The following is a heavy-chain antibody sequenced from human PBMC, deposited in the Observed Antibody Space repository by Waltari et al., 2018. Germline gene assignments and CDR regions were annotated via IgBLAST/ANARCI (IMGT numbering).Heavy chain of an antibody. Sequence: QLQLQESGPGLVTTSETLSLTCTVSGGAISSRSYYWGWLRHPPGKGLEWIGSIYYSGSTYYNPSLKSRVTISVDTSKNQFSLKLSSVTAADTAVYYCAREPQDYYDSSGYAVDYWGQGTLVTVSS. CDR2: IYYSGST. V-gene: IGHV4-39*07. J-gene: IGHJ4*02. CDR1: GGAISSRSYY. CDR3: AREPQDYYDSSGYAVDY. D-gene: IGHD3-22*01.